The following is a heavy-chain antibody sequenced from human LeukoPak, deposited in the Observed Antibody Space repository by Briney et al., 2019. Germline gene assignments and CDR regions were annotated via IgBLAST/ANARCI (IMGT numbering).Heavy chain of an antibody. V-gene: IGHV4-59*10. D-gene: IGHD6-13*01. CDR3: ARAGYSSSWYEGNWFDP. J-gene: IGHJ5*02. Sequence: SETLSLTCAVYGGSFSGYYWSWIRQPAGKGLEWIGRIYTSGSTNYNPSLKSRVTMSVDTSKNQFSLKLSSVTAADTAVYYCARAGYSSSWYEGNWFDPWGQGTLVTVSS. CDR1: GGSFSGYY. CDR2: IYTSGST.